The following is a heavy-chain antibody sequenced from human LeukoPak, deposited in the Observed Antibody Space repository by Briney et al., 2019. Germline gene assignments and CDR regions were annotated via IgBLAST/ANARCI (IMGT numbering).Heavy chain of an antibody. CDR3: ARDRKETYDFWSGYYTYYYYYYMDV. J-gene: IGHJ6*03. CDR2: ISSSGSTI. D-gene: IGHD3-3*01. V-gene: IGHV3-11*01. CDR1: GFTFSDYY. Sequence: GGSLRLSCAASGFTFSDYYMSWIRQAPGKGLEWVSYISSSGSTIYYADSVKGRFTISRDNAKNSLYLQMNSLRAEDTAVYYCARDRKETYDFWSGYYTYYYYYYMDVWGKGTTVTVSS.